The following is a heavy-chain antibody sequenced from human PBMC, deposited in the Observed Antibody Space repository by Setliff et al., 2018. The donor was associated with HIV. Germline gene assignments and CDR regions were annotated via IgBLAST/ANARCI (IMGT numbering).Heavy chain of an antibody. D-gene: IGHD6-19*01. Sequence: HGESLKISCEASGYTFTNYWIGWVRQMPGKGLEWMGIIYPGDSDIIYSPSFQGRVTISADKSITTAYLQWSSLKASDTAIYYCVRHRSAVAGTRIGYCYYMDVWGKGTTVTVSS. J-gene: IGHJ6*03. CDR1: GYTFTNYW. CDR2: IYPGDSDI. CDR3: VRHRSAVAGTRIGYCYYMDV. V-gene: IGHV5-51*01.